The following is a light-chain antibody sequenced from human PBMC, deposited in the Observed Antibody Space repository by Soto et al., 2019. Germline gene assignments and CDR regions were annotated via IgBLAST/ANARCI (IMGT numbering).Light chain of an antibody. CDR1: QSVSSY. J-gene: IGKJ3*01. CDR2: DVS. CDR3: KQRGNGPQST. Sequence: EIVLTQSPATLSLSPGERATLSCRASQSVSSYLAWYQQKPGQAPRLLIYDVSNRATGIPARFSGRGSGTASTLPIAGLGLEVFEVYSGKQRGNGPQSTFGLGPKVVIK. V-gene: IGKV3-11*01.